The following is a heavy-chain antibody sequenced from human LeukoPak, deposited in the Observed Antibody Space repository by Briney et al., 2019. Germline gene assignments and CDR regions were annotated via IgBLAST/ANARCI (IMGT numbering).Heavy chain of an antibody. CDR1: GFAFRNSA. Sequence: GGSLRLSCAASGFAFRNSAMSWVRQAPGKGLEWVSTISGTGVGTFYADSVKGRLTISRDNPKNTLYLQMDSLRAEDTAVYYCAKNNWNDMPFVDYWGQGTLVTVSS. D-gene: IGHD1-20*01. CDR3: AKNNWNDMPFVDY. V-gene: IGHV3-23*01. J-gene: IGHJ4*02. CDR2: ISGTGVGT.